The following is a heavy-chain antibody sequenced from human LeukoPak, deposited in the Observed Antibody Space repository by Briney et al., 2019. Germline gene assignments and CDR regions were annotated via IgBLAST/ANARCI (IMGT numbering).Heavy chain of an antibody. CDR2: IYYSGST. V-gene: IGHV4-31*03. CDR1: GGSISSGGYY. J-gene: IGHJ2*01. Sequence: SETLSLTCTVSGGSISSGGYYWSWIRQHPGKGLEWIGYIYYSGSTYYNPSLQSRITISMDTSKNQFSLKLCSVTAADTAVYFCARRAPSAGYFDLWGRGTLVTVSS. CDR3: ARRAPSAGYFDL.